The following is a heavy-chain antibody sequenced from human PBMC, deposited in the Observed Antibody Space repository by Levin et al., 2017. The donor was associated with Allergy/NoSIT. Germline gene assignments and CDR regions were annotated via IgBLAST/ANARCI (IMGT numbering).Heavy chain of an antibody. CDR1: GYTFTSYD. CDR3: ARSDMLVIGVYYYGMDV. J-gene: IGHJ6*02. Sequence: VASVKVSCKASGYTFTSYDINWVRQATGQGLEWMGWMNPNSGNTGYAQKFQGRVTMTRNTSISTAYMELSSLRSEDTAVYYCARSDMLVIGVYYYGMDVWGQGTTVTVSS. V-gene: IGHV1-8*01. D-gene: IGHD2-8*01. CDR2: MNPNSGNT.